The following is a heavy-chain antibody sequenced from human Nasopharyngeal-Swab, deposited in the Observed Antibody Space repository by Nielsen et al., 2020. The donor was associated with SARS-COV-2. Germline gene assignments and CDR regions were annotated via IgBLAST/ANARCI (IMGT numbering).Heavy chain of an antibody. CDR3: ARLAVAGTYDY. CDR1: GGSISSYY. CDR2: IYYSGST. D-gene: IGHD6-19*01. V-gene: IGHV4-59*08. J-gene: IGHJ4*02. Sequence: SETLSLTCTVSGGSISSYYWSWIRQPPGKGLERIGYIYYSGSTNYNPSLKSRVTISVDTSKNQFSLKLSSVTAADTAVYYCARLAVAGTYDYWGQGTLVTVSS.